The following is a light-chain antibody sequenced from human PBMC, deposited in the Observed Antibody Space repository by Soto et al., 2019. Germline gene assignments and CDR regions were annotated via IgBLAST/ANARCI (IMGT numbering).Light chain of an antibody. Sequence: QSVLTQPASVSGSPGQSITISCTGTSSDVGGYNYVSWYQQHPGKAPKLMIYDVSNRPSVVSNRFSGSKSGNTASLPISGLQAEDEADYYCSSYTSSSTLLYVVGTGTKLTVL. CDR1: SSDVGGYNY. CDR2: DVS. CDR3: SSYTSSSTLLYV. V-gene: IGLV2-14*01. J-gene: IGLJ1*01.